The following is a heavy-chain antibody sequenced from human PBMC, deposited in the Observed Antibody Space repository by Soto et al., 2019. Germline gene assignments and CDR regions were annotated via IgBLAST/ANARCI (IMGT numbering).Heavy chain of an antibody. CDR3: ARDGVGATTFFGFLDY. J-gene: IGHJ4*02. D-gene: IGHD1-26*01. CDR2: IRYDGSDE. Sequence: QVQLVESGGGVVLPGGSLRLSCAASASIFKGHGMHWVRQAPGKGLEWVAIIRYDGSDEHYGDSVKGRFTISRDNSKNMLYLQMNSLRAEDTAVYYCARDGVGATTFFGFLDYWGQGTLVTVSS. CDR1: ASIFKGHG. V-gene: IGHV3-33*08.